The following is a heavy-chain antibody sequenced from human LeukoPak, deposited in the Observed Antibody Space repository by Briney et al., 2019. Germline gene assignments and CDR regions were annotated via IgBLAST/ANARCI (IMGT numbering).Heavy chain of an antibody. CDR1: GFTFDDYG. V-gene: IGHV3-20*04. CDR3: AREGYRYYYYMDV. D-gene: IGHD6-13*01. CDR2: INWNGGST. Sequence: GGSLRLSCAASGFTFDDYGMSWVRQAPGKGLEWVSGINWNGGSTAYADSVKGRFTISRDNAKNSLYLQMNSLRAEDTAVYYCAREGYRYYYYMDVWGKGTTVTISS. J-gene: IGHJ6*03.